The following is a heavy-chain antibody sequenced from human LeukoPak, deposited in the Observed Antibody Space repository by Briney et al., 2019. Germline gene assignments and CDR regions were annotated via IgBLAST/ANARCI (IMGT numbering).Heavy chain of an antibody. CDR3: ARVETMVRGGYDYYYYGMDV. V-gene: IGHV1-18*04. D-gene: IGHD3-10*01. Sequence: ASVKVSCKASGYTYTNYGISWVRQAPGQGLEWMGWISGYNGNTNYAQKVQGRVTMTTDTSTSTAYMELRSLRSDDTAVYYCARVETMVRGGYDYYYYGMDVWGKGTTVTVSA. J-gene: IGHJ6*04. CDR1: GYTYTNYG. CDR2: ISGYNGNT.